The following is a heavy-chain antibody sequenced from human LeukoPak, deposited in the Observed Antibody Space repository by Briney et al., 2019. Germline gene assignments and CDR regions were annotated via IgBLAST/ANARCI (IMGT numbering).Heavy chain of an antibody. CDR3: AREAAPYRNMVRGVMDY. D-gene: IGHD3-10*01. V-gene: IGHV4-30-2*01. J-gene: IGHJ4*02. CDR1: GGSISSGGYY. Sequence: SETLSLTCTVSGGSISSGGYYWSWIRQPPGKGLEWIGYIYHSGSTYYNPSLKSRVTISVDRSKNQFSLKLSSVTAADTAVYYCAREAAPYRNMVRGVMDYWGQGTLVTVSS. CDR2: IYHSGST.